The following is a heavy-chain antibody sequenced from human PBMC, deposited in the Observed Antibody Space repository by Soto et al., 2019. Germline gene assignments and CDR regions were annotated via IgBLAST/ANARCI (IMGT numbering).Heavy chain of an antibody. CDR1: GGSISSGGYY. D-gene: IGHD3-10*01. Sequence: VQLQESGPGLVKPSQTLSLTCTVSGGSISSGGYYWSWIRQHPRKGLEWIGYIYYSGSTYYNLSLKSRVTISVDTSKNQFSLKLSSVTAADTAVYYCARGPGTMAKIDYWGQRTLVTESS. CDR3: ARGPGTMAKIDY. V-gene: IGHV4-31*03. CDR2: IYYSGST. J-gene: IGHJ4*02.